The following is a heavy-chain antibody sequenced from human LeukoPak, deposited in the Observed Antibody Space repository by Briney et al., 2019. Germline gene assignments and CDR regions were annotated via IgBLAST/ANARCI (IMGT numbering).Heavy chain of an antibody. D-gene: IGHD6-13*01. Sequence: GGSLRLSCAASGFTFSSYSMSWVRQAPGKGLEWVSSISSSSSYIYYADSVKGRFTISRDNAKNSLYLQMNSLRAEDTAVYYCARDTSSWYLGGDYYFDYWGQGTLVTVSS. CDR2: ISSSSSYI. J-gene: IGHJ4*02. CDR1: GFTFSSYS. CDR3: ARDTSSWYLGGDYYFDY. V-gene: IGHV3-21*01.